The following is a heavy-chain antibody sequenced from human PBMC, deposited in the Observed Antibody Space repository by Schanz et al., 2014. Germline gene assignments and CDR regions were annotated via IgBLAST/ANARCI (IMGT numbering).Heavy chain of an antibody. D-gene: IGHD6-13*01. CDR1: GYTFTSYA. J-gene: IGHJ3*02. CDR2: ISAKNRNT. Sequence: QVQLVQSGSELKKPGASVKVSCKASGYTFTSYAMNWVRQAPGQGLEWMGWISAKNRNTNYAQKLQGRVSMTTDTVTSTAYMELRRLRSDDTAVYYCARNIIATARAYDIWGQGTMVTVSS. CDR3: ARNIIATARAYDI. V-gene: IGHV1-18*01.